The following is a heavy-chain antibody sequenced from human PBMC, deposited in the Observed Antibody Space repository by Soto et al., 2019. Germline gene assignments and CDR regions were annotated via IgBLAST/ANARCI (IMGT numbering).Heavy chain of an antibody. CDR3: ASHLAGVHSFY. Sequence: PSETLSLTCTVSVVSISSSSYYWGWIRQPPGKGLEWIGSIYYSGSTYYNPSLKSRVTISVDTSKNQFSLKLSSVTAADTAVYYCASHLAGVHSFYWGQGTLVTVSS. D-gene: IGHD6-13*01. CDR2: IYYSGST. CDR1: VVSISSSSYY. V-gene: IGHV4-39*01. J-gene: IGHJ4*02.